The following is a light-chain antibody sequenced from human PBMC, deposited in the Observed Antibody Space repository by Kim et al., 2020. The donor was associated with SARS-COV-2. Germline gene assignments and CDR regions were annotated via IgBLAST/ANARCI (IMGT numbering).Light chain of an antibody. Sequence: RQTATLNCTGNSNNIGLQGTSGRQQHQGHPPKLLSYRNNNRPSGISERFSASRSGDTASLTITGLQPEDEADYYCSAWDRSLNAVVFGGGTQLTVL. CDR3: SAWDRSLNAVV. V-gene: IGLV10-54*04. CDR2: RNN. J-gene: IGLJ2*01. CDR1: SNNIGLQG.